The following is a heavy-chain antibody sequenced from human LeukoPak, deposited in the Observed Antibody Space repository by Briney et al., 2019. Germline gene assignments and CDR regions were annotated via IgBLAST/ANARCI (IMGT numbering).Heavy chain of an antibody. D-gene: IGHD3-16*01. V-gene: IGHV4-38-2*02. CDR3: ARDQGDYYYYYGMDV. CDR1: GYSISSDYY. J-gene: IGHJ6*04. CDR2: VYHSGST. Sequence: SETLSLTCAVSGYSISSDYYWGWIRQPPGKGLEWIASVYHSGSTYYNPTLQSRVTTSVDTSKNQFSLKLSSVTAADTAVYYCARDQGDYYYYYGMDVWGKGTTVTVSS.